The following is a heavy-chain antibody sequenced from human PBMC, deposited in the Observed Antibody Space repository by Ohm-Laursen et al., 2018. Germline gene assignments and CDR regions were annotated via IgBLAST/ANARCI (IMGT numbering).Heavy chain of an antibody. J-gene: IGHJ4*02. CDR2: IHYDGRT. D-gene: IGHD6-19*01. V-gene: IGHV4-59*07. CDR3: ARLPDHSGWPFDY. Sequence: SDTLSLTCIVSDAAFRRDYWTWIRQFPGREMEWIGYIHYDGRTVYNSSLRSRLTMSIDTSKKQFSLRLTSATAADTAIYYCARLPDHSGWPFDYWGQGTLVTVSS. CDR1: DAAFRRDY.